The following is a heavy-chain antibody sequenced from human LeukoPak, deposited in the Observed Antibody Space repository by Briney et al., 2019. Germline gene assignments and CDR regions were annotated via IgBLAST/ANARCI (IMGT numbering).Heavy chain of an antibody. V-gene: IGHV1-2*04. CDR2: INPNSGGT. Sequence: ASVKVSCKASGYTFTGYYMHWVRQAPGQGLEWMGWINPNSGGTNYAQKFQGWVTMTRDTSISTAYMELSRLRSDDTAVYYCARSDYCSSTSCHDAFDIWGQGTMVTVSS. CDR1: GYTFTGYY. D-gene: IGHD2-2*01. CDR3: ARSDYCSSTSCHDAFDI. J-gene: IGHJ3*02.